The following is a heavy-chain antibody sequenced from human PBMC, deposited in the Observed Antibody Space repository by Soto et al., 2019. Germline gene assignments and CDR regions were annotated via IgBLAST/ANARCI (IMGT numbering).Heavy chain of an antibody. CDR3: ARDQANYGMDV. CDR2: MNPNSANT. V-gene: IGHV1-8*01. Sequence: QVQLVQSGAEVKKPGASVKVSCKASGYTFTSYDINWVRQATGQGLEWMGWMNPNSANTDYAQKFQGRVTMTRNTSISTTDMELSGLRSEETAVYYGARDQANYGMDVWGQGTTVTVSS. CDR1: GYTFTSYD. J-gene: IGHJ6*02.